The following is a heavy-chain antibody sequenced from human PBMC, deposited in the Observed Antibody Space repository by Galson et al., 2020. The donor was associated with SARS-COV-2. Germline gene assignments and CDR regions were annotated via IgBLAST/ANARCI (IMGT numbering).Heavy chain of an antibody. J-gene: IGHJ6*02. Sequence: SVKVSCKVSGYTLTELSMHWVRQAPGKGLEWMGGFDPEDGETIYAQKFQGRVTMTEDTSTDTAYMELSSLRSEDTAVYYCATNLIAARILYYYGMDVWGQGTTVTVSS. CDR1: GYTLTELS. V-gene: IGHV1-24*01. D-gene: IGHD6-6*01. CDR2: FDPEDGET. CDR3: ATNLIAARILYYYGMDV.